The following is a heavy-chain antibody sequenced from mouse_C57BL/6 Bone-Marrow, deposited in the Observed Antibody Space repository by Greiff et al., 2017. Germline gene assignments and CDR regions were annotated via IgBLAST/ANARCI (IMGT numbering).Heavy chain of an antibody. CDR1: GYTFTNYW. CDR3: ARLGTGTYAMDY. Sequence: VQLQQSGAELVRPGTSVKMSCKASGYTFTNYWIGWAKQRPGHGLEWIGDIYPGGGYTNYDEKFKGKATLTADKSSSTAYMQFSSLTSEDSAIDYCARLGTGTYAMDYWGQGTSVTVSS. D-gene: IGHD4-1*01. V-gene: IGHV1-63*01. J-gene: IGHJ4*01. CDR2: IYPGGGYT.